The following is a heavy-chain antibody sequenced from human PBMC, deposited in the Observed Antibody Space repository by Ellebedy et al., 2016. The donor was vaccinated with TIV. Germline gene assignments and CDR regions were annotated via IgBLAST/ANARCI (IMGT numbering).Heavy chain of an antibody. CDR1: GFTFSNYW. J-gene: IGHJ6*02. CDR3: ARRIAARPDYYYAMDV. D-gene: IGHD6-6*01. Sequence: GESLKISCAASGFTFSNYWMHWVRQAPGKGLEWVAVIWYDGSNKYYGDSVKGRFTISRDNSKNTLSLQMNSLRAEDTAVYYCARRIAARPDYYYAMDVWGQGTTVTVAS. V-gene: IGHV3-33*08. CDR2: IWYDGSNK.